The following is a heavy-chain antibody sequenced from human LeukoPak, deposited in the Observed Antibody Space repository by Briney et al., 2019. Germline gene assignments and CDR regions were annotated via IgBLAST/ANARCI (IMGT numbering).Heavy chain of an antibody. Sequence: ASVKVSCKASGYSFTNYGISWVRQAPGQRLEWMGGIIPIFGTTNYAQKFQGRVTITADKSTSTAYMELSSLRSEDTAVYYCAGAGYCSGGSCYSPAIWGQGTMVTVSS. CDR2: IIPIFGTT. V-gene: IGHV1-69*06. J-gene: IGHJ3*02. CDR1: GYSFTNYG. D-gene: IGHD2-15*01. CDR3: AGAGYCSGGSCYSPAI.